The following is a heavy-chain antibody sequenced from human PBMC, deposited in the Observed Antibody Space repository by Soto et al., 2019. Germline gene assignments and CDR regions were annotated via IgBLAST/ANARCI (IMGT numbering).Heavy chain of an antibody. Sequence: RAAVKVSCKASGYTFTSYGISWVRQAPGQGLEWMGWISAYNGNTNYAQKLQGRVTMTTDTSTSTAYMELRSLRSDDTAVYYCARDYQEQLADYYYYYGMDVWGQGTTVTVSS. D-gene: IGHD6-13*01. CDR1: GYTFTSYG. CDR3: ARDYQEQLADYYYYYGMDV. J-gene: IGHJ6*02. CDR2: ISAYNGNT. V-gene: IGHV1-18*04.